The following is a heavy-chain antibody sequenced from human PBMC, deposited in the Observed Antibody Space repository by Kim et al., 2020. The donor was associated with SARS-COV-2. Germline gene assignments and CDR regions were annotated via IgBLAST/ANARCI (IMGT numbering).Heavy chain of an antibody. V-gene: IGHV4-59*01. CDR3: AGHPSSFWSGPLGFDP. J-gene: IGHJ5*02. D-gene: IGHD3-3*01. CDR2: IYYSGST. CDR1: GGSISSYY. Sequence: SETLSLTCTVSGGSISSYYWSWIRQPPGKGLEWIGYIYYSGSTNYNPSLKSRVTISVDTSKNQFSLKLSSVTAADTAVYYCAGHPSSFWSGPLGFDPWGQGTLVTVSS.